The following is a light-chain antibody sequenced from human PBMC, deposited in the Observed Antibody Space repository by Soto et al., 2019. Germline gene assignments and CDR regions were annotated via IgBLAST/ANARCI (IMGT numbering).Light chain of an antibody. CDR2: DNT. J-gene: IGLJ3*02. CDR1: SSNIGAGSD. Sequence: QAVVTQPPSVSGAPGQRVTISCTGSSSNIGAGSDVHWYQQVPGTAPKLLINDNTNRPSGVPDRFSGSKSGTSASLAITGLQAEDEADYYCQSYDSSLSVWMFGGGTKVTVL. V-gene: IGLV1-40*01. CDR3: QSYDSSLSVWM.